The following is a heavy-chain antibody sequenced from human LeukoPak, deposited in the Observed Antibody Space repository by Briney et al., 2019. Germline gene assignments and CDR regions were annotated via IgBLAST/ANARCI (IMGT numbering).Heavy chain of an antibody. D-gene: IGHD6-13*01. J-gene: IGHJ4*01. Sequence: SVKVSCKASGGTFSSYAISWVRQAPGQGLEWMGGIIPIFGTANYAQKFQGRVTITTDESTSTAYMELSSLRSEDTAVYYCASRIAAAGTPFDYWGQGTLVTVSS. CDR1: GGTFSSYA. CDR2: IIPIFGTA. CDR3: ASRIAAAGTPFDY. V-gene: IGHV1-69*05.